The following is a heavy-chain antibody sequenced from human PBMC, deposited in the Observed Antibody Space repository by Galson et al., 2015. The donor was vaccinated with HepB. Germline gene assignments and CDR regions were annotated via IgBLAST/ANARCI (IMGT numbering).Heavy chain of an antibody. CDR1: GFTFSSYS. CDR3: ARDPDYYDSSGYSLDY. J-gene: IGHJ4*02. CDR2: ISSSSSYI. V-gene: IGHV3-21*01. Sequence: SLRLSCAASGFTFSSYSMNWVRQAPGKGLEWVSSISSSSSYIYYADSVKGRFTISRDNAKNSLYPQMNSLRAEDTAVYYCARDPDYYDSSGYSLDYWGQGTLVTVSS. D-gene: IGHD3-22*01.